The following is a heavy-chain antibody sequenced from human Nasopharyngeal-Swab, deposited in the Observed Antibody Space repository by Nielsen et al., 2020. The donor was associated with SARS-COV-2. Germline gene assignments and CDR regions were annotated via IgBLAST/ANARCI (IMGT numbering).Heavy chain of an antibody. CDR2: LSRGSTI. Sequence: GGSLRLSCEASGFTFTNYWMGWVRQAPGKGLEWVSYLSRGSTIFYADSVKGRFTISRDSAKTSLYLQMNSLRAEDTAVYYCARDLSLNFDLWGRGTLVTVSS. CDR3: ARDLSLNFDL. V-gene: IGHV3-48*01. J-gene: IGHJ2*01. D-gene: IGHD3-10*01. CDR1: GFTFTNYW.